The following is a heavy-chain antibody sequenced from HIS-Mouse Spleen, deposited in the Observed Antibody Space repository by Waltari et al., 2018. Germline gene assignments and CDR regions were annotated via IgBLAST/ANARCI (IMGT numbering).Heavy chain of an antibody. CDR2: ISYDGRNK. V-gene: IGHV3-30*18. CDR3: AKDKHHAFDY. Sequence: QVQLVESGGGVVQPGRSLRLSCAASGFTFSSYGMHWVRQAPGKGVEWVAVISYDGRNKYYAESVKGRFTISRDNSKNTLYLQMNSLRAEDTAVYYCAKDKHHAFDYWGQGTLVTVSS. J-gene: IGHJ4*02. CDR1: GFTFSSYG.